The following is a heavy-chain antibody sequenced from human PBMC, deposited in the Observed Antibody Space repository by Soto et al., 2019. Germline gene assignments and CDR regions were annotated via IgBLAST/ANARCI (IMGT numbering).Heavy chain of an antibody. CDR1: GGSISSGDYY. D-gene: IGHD3-3*01. CDR2: IYYSGST. Sequence: SETLSLTCTVSGGSISSGDYYWSWIRQPPGKGLEWIGYIYYSGSTYYNPSLKSRVTISVDTSNNQFSPKLSSVTAADTAVYYCARGITIFGVVIKDYYYGMDVWGQGTTVTVSS. V-gene: IGHV4-30-4*01. CDR3: ARGITIFGVVIKDYYYGMDV. J-gene: IGHJ6*02.